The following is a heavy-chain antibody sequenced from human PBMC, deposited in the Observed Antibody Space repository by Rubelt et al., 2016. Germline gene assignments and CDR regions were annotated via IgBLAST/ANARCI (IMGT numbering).Heavy chain of an antibody. Sequence: EVQLVVSGGGLVQPGGSLRLSCAASGFTVSNSYIHWVRQAPGKGLEWVSVLYSGGAAYYAGSVKGRFTISSDSSKKQLYLEMDSVGAEDTAVYYCARGLQDEPGYYYFYMDVWAKGPRSPSP. CDR1: GFTVSNSY. V-gene: IGHV3-66*01. J-gene: IGHJ6*03. CDR3: ARGLQDEPGYYYFYMDV. D-gene: IGHD4-11*01. CDR2: LYSGGAA.